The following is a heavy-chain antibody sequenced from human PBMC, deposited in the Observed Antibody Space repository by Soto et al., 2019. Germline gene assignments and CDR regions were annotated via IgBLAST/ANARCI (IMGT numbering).Heavy chain of an antibody. D-gene: IGHD3-16*01. CDR1: GGSISSGGFY. Sequence: QVQLQESGPGLVEPLQALSLTCTVSGGSISSGGFYWSWIRQHPGKGLEWIGDIYYSGSTNYNPSLKSRLTISRDTSKNQFSLKLSSVTAADTAVYYCARIRDYRFYFDYWGQGTLVTVSS. J-gene: IGHJ4*02. CDR3: ARIRDYRFYFDY. V-gene: IGHV4-31*03. CDR2: IYYSGST.